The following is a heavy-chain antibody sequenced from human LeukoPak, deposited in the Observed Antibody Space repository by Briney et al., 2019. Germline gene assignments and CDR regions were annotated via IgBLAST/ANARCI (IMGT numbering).Heavy chain of an antibody. CDR1: VPTSTCYA. Sequence: SVKVSCRASVPTSTCYAINWVRQAPGQGLEWMGGFIPIFGSPSYAQKFQGRVSFTTDESTYTAYMELSNLRSDDTAVSFCAGFFYDSSGAAFDIWGQGTMVTVSS. V-gene: IGHV1-69*05. CDR3: AGFFYDSSGAAFDI. CDR2: FIPIFGSP. D-gene: IGHD3-22*01. J-gene: IGHJ3*02.